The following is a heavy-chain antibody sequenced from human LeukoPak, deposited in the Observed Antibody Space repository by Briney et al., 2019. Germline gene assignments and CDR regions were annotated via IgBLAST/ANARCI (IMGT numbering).Heavy chain of an antibody. Sequence: SETLSLTCTVSGGSISDYYWSWIRQPPGKGLEWIGYIHYSGNTNFNPSLKSRVTISVDTSKNQFSLRLTSVTAADTAVYYCARGVVDFLTGFGRYFDYWGQGTLVSVSS. V-gene: IGHV4-59*01. D-gene: IGHD3-9*01. CDR1: GGSISDYY. J-gene: IGHJ4*02. CDR2: IHYSGNT. CDR3: ARGVVDFLTGFGRYFDY.